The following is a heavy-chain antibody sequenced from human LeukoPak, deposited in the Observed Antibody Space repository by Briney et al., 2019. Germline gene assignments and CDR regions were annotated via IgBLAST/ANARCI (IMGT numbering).Heavy chain of an antibody. CDR1: GYSISSGYY. V-gene: IGHV4-38-2*02. J-gene: IGHJ5*02. CDR3: ARDPATYYYDSSGYLNWFDP. D-gene: IGHD3-22*01. Sequence: PSETLSLTCTVSGYSISSGYYWGWIRQPPGKGLEWIGSIYHSGSTYYNPSLKSRVTISVDTSKNQFSLKLSSVTAADTAVYYCARDPATYYYDSSGYLNWFDPWGQGTLVTVSS. CDR2: IYHSGST.